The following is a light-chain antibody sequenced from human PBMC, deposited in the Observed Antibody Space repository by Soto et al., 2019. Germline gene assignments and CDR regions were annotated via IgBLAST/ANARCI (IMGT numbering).Light chain of an antibody. Sequence: ESVLTQSPGTLSLSPGERATLSCRASQSVSNNYLAWYQQKPGQAPRLLIYGASTRATGIPDRFSGSGSGIDLTLTISRLEPEDFAVYYCQQYGTSPYTFGQGTKLEIK. J-gene: IGKJ2*01. CDR3: QQYGTSPYT. V-gene: IGKV3-20*01. CDR1: QSVSNNY. CDR2: GAS.